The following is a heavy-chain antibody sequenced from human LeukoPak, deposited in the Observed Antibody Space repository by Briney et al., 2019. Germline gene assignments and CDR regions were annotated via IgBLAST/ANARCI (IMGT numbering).Heavy chain of an antibody. V-gene: IGHV1-69*01. Sequence: SVKVSCKASGGTFSSYVISWVRQAPGQGLEWMGGIIPMIGTANYAQKFQGRVTITADESTSTAYMELSSLRSEDTAVYYCARVIGIVVVPAAVDAFDIWGQGTMVTVSS. CDR2: IIPMIGTA. CDR1: GGTFSSYV. J-gene: IGHJ3*02. D-gene: IGHD2-2*01. CDR3: ARVIGIVVVPAAVDAFDI.